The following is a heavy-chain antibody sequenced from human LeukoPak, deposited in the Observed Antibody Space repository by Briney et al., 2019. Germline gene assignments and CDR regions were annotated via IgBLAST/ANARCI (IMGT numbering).Heavy chain of an antibody. Sequence: GASVKVSCKASGYSFTSYDINWVRQATGQGLEWMGWMNPNSGNTGYAQKFQGRVTITRNTSISTAYMELSSLRSEDTAVYYCARKGETSNTDYWGQGTLVIVSS. V-gene: IGHV1-8*01. CDR3: ARKGETSNTDY. J-gene: IGHJ4*02. CDR2: MNPNSGNT. D-gene: IGHD3-16*01. CDR1: GYSFTSYD.